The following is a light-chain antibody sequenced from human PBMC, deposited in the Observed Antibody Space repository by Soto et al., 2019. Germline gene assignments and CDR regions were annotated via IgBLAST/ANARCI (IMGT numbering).Light chain of an antibody. CDR3: QQYESTPPT. CDR1: QSVLYSSNNKND. J-gene: IGKJ2*01. V-gene: IGKV4-1*01. CDR2: WAS. Sequence: DIVMTQSPDSLAVSLGERATINCKSSQSVLYSSNNKNDLAWYQQRPGQPPKLLIYWASTRESGVPDRFSGSGSGTDCTLTITRLQAEDVAVYYCQQYESTPPTFGQGTKLEIK.